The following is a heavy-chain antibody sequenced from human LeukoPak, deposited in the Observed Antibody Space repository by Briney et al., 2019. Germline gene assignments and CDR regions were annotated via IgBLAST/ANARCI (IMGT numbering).Heavy chain of an antibody. V-gene: IGHV4-59*06. D-gene: IGHD3-16*01. CDR2: IYYSGST. CDR1: GDSVSSTY. Sequence: KPSETLSLTCSVSGDSVSSTYWSWVRQPPGKGLEWIGYIYYSGSTYYNPSLKSRVTISVDTSKNQFSLKLSSVTAADTAVYYCARDYGDYGMDVWGQGTTVTVSS. J-gene: IGHJ6*02. CDR3: ARDYGDYGMDV.